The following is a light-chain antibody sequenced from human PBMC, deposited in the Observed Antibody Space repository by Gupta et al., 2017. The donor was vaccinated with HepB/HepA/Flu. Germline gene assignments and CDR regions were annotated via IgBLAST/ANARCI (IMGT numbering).Light chain of an antibody. J-gene: IGLJ1*01. CDR1: DSV. CDR2: DVT. V-gene: IGLV2-8*01. CDR3: FSDASNNNWV. Sequence: SALTQPPSASGSPGQSVTISCTGTDSVSWYQQHPGKAPILLIYDVTNRPAGVPDRFSGSKAGNTASLTVSVLQAEDDADYYSFSDASNNNWVFGTGTKFTVL.